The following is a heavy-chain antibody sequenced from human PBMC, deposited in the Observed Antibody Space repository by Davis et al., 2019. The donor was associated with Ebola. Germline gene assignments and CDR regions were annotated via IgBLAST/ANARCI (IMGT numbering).Heavy chain of an antibody. V-gene: IGHV3-30*18. D-gene: IGHD5-12*01. Sequence: GGSLRLSCAASGLTVSSNYMSWVRQAPGKGLEWVAVISYDGRNKFYADSVKGRFTISRDNSKNTVYLQMDSLRAEDTAVYFCAKDHRFIVAAVTGLDYWGQGTPVTVSS. J-gene: IGHJ4*02. CDR1: GLTVSSNY. CDR2: ISYDGRNK. CDR3: AKDHRFIVAAVTGLDY.